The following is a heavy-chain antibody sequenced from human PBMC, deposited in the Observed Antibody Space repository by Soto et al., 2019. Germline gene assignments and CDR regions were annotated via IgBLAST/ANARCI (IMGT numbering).Heavy chain of an antibody. J-gene: IGHJ5*02. V-gene: IGHV1-18*04. D-gene: IGHD6-13*01. CDR1: GYTFTSYC. Sequence: ASVNVSCKSSGYTFTSYCISWGRQAPGQGLEWMGWISAYNGNTNYAQKLQGRVTMTTDTSTSTAYMELRSLRSDDTAVYYCARDRIAAAGTPDWFDPWGQGTLVTVSS. CDR3: ARDRIAAAGTPDWFDP. CDR2: ISAYNGNT.